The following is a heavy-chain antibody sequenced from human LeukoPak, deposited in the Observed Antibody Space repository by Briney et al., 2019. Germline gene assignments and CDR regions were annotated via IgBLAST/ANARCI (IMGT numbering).Heavy chain of an antibody. CDR2: INPNNGGT. CDR1: GYTFTGYY. J-gene: IGHJ3*02. CDR3: ARERAFYSGYEMSESRDAFDI. Sequence: ASVKVSCKASGYTFTGYYMHWVRHAPGQGLEWMGWINPNNGGTNYAQKFQSRVTMTRDTSISTAYMELSRLRSDDTAVYYCARERAFYSGYEMSESRDAFDIWGQGTMVTVSS. V-gene: IGHV1-2*02. D-gene: IGHD5-12*01.